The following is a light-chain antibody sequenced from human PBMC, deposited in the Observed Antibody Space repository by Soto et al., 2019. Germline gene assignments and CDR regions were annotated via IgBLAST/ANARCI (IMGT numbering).Light chain of an antibody. Sequence: DIQMTQSPSSLSASVGDRVTITCQASQDISNYLNWYQQKPGKAPKLLIYDESNLETGFPSRFSGSGSGTDFTFTISSLQPEDMATYYCQQYDNHPPITFGQGTKLEIK. V-gene: IGKV1-33*01. CDR1: QDISNY. CDR3: QQYDNHPPIT. J-gene: IGKJ2*01. CDR2: DES.